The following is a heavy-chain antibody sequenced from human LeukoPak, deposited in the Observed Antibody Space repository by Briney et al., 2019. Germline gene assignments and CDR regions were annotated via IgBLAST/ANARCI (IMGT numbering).Heavy chain of an antibody. CDR1: GHTFTGYY. V-gene: IGHV1-2*02. CDR2: INPNSGGT. Sequence: ASVKVSCKASGHTFTGYYMHWVRQAPGQGLEWMGWINPNSGGTNYAQKFQGRVTMTRDTSISTAYMELSRLRSDDTAVYYCARVDIPAATSRWEWGQGTLVTVSS. CDR3: ARVDIPAATSRWE. J-gene: IGHJ4*02. D-gene: IGHD2-2*01.